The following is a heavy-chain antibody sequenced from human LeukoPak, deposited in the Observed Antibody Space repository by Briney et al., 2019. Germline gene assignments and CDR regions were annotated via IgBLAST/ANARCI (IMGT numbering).Heavy chain of an antibody. V-gene: IGHV3-7*01. D-gene: IGHD1/OR15-1a*01. CDR2: INQDGSEK. Sequence: GGSLRLSCAASGFTFSSYGMHWVRQAPGKGLEWVANINQDGSEKNYVDSVKGRFTISRDNAKNSLYLQMNSLRAEDTAVYYCAKSLNNWNIGTQGYWGQGTLVTVSS. J-gene: IGHJ4*02. CDR1: GFTFSSYG. CDR3: AKSLNNWNIGTQGY.